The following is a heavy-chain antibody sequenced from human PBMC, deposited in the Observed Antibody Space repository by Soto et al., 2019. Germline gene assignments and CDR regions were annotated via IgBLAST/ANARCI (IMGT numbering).Heavy chain of an antibody. CDR1: GFSFNDVW. D-gene: IGHD6-25*01. Sequence: LVESGGGLVKPGGSLRLSCTASGFSFNDVWMSWVRQAPGRGLEWIGRIKSQADGGTTDYAAPVNGRFSVSRDDSQNRLYLEMSGLRIEDSGIYFCTTRGGHWGQGTRVTVSS. CDR3: TTRGGH. J-gene: IGHJ4*02. V-gene: IGHV3-15*05. CDR2: IKSQADGGTT.